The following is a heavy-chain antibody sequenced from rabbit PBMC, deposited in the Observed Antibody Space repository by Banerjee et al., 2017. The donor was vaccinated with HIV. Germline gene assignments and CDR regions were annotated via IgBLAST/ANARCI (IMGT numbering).Heavy chain of an antibody. CDR1: GFSLSNNYV. D-gene: IGHD7-1*01. J-gene: IGHJ4*01. CDR3: ARETETYAGYAGYGYYFDL. V-gene: IGHV1S40*01. CDR2: IYTSSSGST. Sequence: QSLEESGGGLVKPGASLTLPCTVSGFSLSNNYVMCWVRQAPGKGPEWIACIYTSSSGSTYYASWAKGRFTISITSSTTVTLQMTSLTAADTATYFCARETETYAGYAGYGYYFDLWGQGTLVTVS.